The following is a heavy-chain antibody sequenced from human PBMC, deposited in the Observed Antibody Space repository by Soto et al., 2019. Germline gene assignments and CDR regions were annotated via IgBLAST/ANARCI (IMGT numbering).Heavy chain of an antibody. Sequence: EVHLVEAGGGLVQPGESLRLSCATSGFTLSDNWMSWVRQAPGKGLEWVANIEDGGSERWYADSVKGRFTIFRDTAKNSLYLQMPGLRAEDTAMYYCTRNAYWGQRTLVTVSS. CDR1: GFTLSDNW. CDR3: TRNAY. V-gene: IGHV3-7*01. CDR2: IEDGGSER. J-gene: IGHJ4*02.